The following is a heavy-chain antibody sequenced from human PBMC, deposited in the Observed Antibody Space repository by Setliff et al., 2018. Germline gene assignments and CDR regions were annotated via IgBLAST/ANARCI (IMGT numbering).Heavy chain of an antibody. CDR1: TSTFSNYA. CDR2: IYISGTT. J-gene: IGHJ3*01. Sequence: GSLRLSCVASTSTFSNYAVTWVRQAPGKGLQWVSSIYISGTTYYADSVKGRFTISRDNSKNTLYLQMNGLRAEDTAVYYCARYCSTADCSFDAFDVWGQGTMVTVSS. CDR3: ARYCSTADCSFDAFDV. D-gene: IGHD2-2*01. V-gene: IGHV3-23*05.